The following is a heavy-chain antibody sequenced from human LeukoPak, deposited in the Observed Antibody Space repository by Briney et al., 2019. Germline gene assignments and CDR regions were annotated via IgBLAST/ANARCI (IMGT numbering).Heavy chain of an antibody. CDR2: ISGSGGST. J-gene: IGHJ4*02. D-gene: IGHD3-10*01. CDR3: AKGGFGRPFDC. CDR1: GFTFSNYA. Sequence: GGSLGLSCAASGFTFSNYAMSWVRQAPGKGLEWVSVISGSGGSTYYVDSVQGRFTISRDNSKNTLFLQMDSLRAEDTAVYYCAKGGFGRPFDCWGQGTLVTVSS. V-gene: IGHV3-23*01.